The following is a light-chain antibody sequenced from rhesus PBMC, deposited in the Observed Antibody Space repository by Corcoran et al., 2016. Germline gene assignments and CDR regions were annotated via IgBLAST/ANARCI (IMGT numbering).Light chain of an antibody. V-gene: IGKV1-33*02. CDR2: SAT. CDR1: QGISNW. CDR3: QQHNSHPYS. Sequence: DIQMTQSPSSLSASVGDRVTITCQASQGISNWLAWYQRKPGKAPKLLIYSATSLQSGVPSRFSGRGSGTDLTLNISSLQPEDFATYFCQQHNSHPYSFGQGTKVEIK. J-gene: IGKJ2*01.